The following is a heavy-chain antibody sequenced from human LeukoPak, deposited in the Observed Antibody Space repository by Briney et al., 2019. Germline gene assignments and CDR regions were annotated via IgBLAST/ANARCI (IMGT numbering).Heavy chain of an antibody. CDR1: GGTLSSYF. D-gene: IGHD3-9*01. V-gene: IGHV4-59*01. CDR2: IYYSGST. CDR3: AREGQYDILTGYYENWLDP. J-gene: IGHJ5*02. Sequence: SETLSLTCTVSGGTLSSYFWSWIRQPPGKGLEWIGYIYYSGSTDYNPSLKSRVTISVDTSKNQFSLKLSSVTAEDTAVYYCAREGQYDILTGYYENWLDPWGQGTLVTVSS.